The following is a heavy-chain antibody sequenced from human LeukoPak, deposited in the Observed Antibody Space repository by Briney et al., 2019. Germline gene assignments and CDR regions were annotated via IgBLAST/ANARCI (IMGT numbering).Heavy chain of an antibody. CDR1: GGSISSYY. D-gene: IGHD2-2*01. CDR2: IYYSGST. V-gene: IGHV4-59*01. Sequence: SETLSLTCTVSGGSISSYYWSWIRQPPGKGLEWIGYIYYSGSTNHNPSLKSRVTISVDTSKNQFSLKLSSVTAADTAVYYCARYATGNWFDPWGQGTLVTVSS. J-gene: IGHJ5*02. CDR3: ARYATGNWFDP.